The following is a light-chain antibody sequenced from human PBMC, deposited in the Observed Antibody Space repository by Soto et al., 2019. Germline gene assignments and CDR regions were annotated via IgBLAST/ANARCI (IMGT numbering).Light chain of an antibody. CDR1: QTVRNGY. CDR2: RTL. V-gene: IGKV3-20*01. Sequence: EIVLTQSPGFLSVSPGERATLSCRASQTVRNGYLAWYQHKAGQAPRLLIYRTLSRAAGIPDRFSGSGSGTEFTLTISRLEPEDFAVYFWQQYADSPVTFGGGTKVEIK. J-gene: IGKJ4*01. CDR3: QQYADSPVT.